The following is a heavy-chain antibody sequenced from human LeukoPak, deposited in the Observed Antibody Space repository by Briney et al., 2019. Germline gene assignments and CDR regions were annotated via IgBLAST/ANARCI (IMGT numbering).Heavy chain of an antibody. Sequence: GGSLRLSCAASGFTFSSFAMGWVRLAPGKGLQWISCIYGGNNNTYYTDSVTGRFTISRDNSKTTLFLQMNSLRAEDTAVYYCAKGISGSCYTGLGFWGQGTLVTVSS. CDR1: GFTFSSFA. J-gene: IGHJ4*02. D-gene: IGHD2-2*02. V-gene: IGHV3-23*03. CDR2: IYGGNNNT. CDR3: AKGISGSCYTGLGF.